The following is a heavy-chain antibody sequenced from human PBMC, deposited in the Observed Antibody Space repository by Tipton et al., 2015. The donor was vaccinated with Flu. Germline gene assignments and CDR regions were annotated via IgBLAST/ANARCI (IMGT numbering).Heavy chain of an antibody. CDR1: GGSITSYY. D-gene: IGHD3-10*01. Sequence: TLSLTCTVSGGSITSYYWSWIRQPPGKGLEWIGYIFYSGSTNYNPSLKSRVTMSVDTSKNQFSLKLSSVTAADTAVYYCARDRPDYYPSGSPDVWGQGTTVTVSS. CDR3: ARDRPDYYPSGSPDV. J-gene: IGHJ6*02. CDR2: IFYSGST. V-gene: IGHV4-59*01.